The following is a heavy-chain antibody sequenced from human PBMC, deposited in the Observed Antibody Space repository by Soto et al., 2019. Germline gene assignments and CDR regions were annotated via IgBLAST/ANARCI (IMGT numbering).Heavy chain of an antibody. V-gene: IGHV1-8*01. CDR1: GYTFTTYD. D-gene: IGHD6-19*01. CDR3: ARALGYSSTSRLDL. CDR2: MHPDTGNT. Sequence: QVQLVQSGAEVEKPGASVKVSCKASGYTFTTYDFNWVRQAPGHGLEWMGWMHPDTGNTGYAQKFQGRVTMTRDSSISTAFMALSGLTAEDTAVYYCARALGYSSTSRLDLWGQETLVTVSS. J-gene: IGHJ4*02.